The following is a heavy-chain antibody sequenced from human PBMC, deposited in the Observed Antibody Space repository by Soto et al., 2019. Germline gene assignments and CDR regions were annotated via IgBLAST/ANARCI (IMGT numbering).Heavy chain of an antibody. Sequence: QVQLVESGGGVVQPGRSLRLSCAASGFTFSSYAMHWVRQAPGRGLEWEAVISYDGSNKYYADSVKGRFTISRDNSKNTLYLQMNSLRAEDTAVYYCARDRQGYTNRYFDYWGQGTLVTVSS. V-gene: IGHV3-30-3*01. J-gene: IGHJ4*02. CDR1: GFTFSSYA. D-gene: IGHD5-12*01. CDR2: ISYDGSNK. CDR3: ARDRQGYTNRYFDY.